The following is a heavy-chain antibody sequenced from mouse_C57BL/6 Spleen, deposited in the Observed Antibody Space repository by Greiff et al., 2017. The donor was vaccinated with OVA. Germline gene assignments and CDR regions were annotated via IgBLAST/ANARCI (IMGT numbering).Heavy chain of an antibody. V-gene: IGHV1-19*01. CDR1: GYTFTDYY. CDR3: ARGDYYGSSPHWYFDV. J-gene: IGHJ1*03. CDR2: INPYNGGT. Sequence: EVQLQQSGPVLVKPGASVKMSCKASGYTFTDYYLNWVKQSHGKSLEWIGVINPYNGGTSYNQKFKGKATLTVDKSSSTAYMELNSLTSEDSAVYYCARGDYYGSSPHWYFDVWGTGTTVTVSS. D-gene: IGHD1-1*01.